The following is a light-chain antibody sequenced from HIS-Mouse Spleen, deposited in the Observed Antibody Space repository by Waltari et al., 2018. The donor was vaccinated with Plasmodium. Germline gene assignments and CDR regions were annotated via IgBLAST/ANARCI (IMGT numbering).Light chain of an antibody. V-gene: IGLV5-45*03. Sequence: QAVLPQPSSLSASPGASASLTCTLRSGLNVGTSRISWYPPQPGRPPQYLLRYKSDSDKQQGSGVPSRFSGSKDASANAGILLISGLQSEDEADYDCMIWHSSAWVFGGGTKLTVL. CDR1: SGLNVGTSR. J-gene: IGLJ3*02. CDR3: MIWHSSAWV. CDR2: YKSDSDK.